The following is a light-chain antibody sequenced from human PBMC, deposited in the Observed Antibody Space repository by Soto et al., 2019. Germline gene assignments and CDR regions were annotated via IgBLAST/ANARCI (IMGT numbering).Light chain of an antibody. CDR1: QSVSNNY. CDR2: GAS. CDR3: QQYRMSPNT. V-gene: IGKV3-20*01. Sequence: ENVLTQSPGTLSLSPGERATLSCRASQSVSNNYLAWYQLRPGQAPRLLVYGASTRATGIPDRFSGSGSGTDFSLTIRGLKPEDFAVYYCQQYRMSPNTFGQGTRREIK. J-gene: IGKJ5*01.